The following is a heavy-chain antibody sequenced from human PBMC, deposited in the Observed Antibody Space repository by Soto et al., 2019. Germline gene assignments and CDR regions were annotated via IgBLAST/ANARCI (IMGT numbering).Heavy chain of an antibody. D-gene: IGHD2-8*01. V-gene: IGHV4-39*07. Sequence: SETLSLTCTVSGGSISSRNYYWGWIRQPPGKGKERVGSISYSGSTYYNPSLKIRVTISNDTSKNQFSLKIISVTAADTAVYYCVRYVWNGGPFDPWGQGTLVTVS. J-gene: IGHJ5*02. CDR2: ISYSGST. CDR1: GGSISSRNYY. CDR3: VRYVWNGGPFDP.